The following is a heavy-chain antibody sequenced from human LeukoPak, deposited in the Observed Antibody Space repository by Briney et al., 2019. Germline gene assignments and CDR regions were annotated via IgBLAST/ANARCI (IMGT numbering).Heavy chain of an antibody. CDR2: IYYSGST. CDR3: ARIPTYYYDSSGYSRRIYNWFDP. CDR1: GFTFSSYA. V-gene: IGHV4-38-2*01. Sequence: PGGSLRLSCAASGFTFSSYAMSWVRQAPGKGLEWIGSIYYSGSTYYNPSLKSRVTISVDTSKNQFSLKLSSVTAADTAVYYCARIPTYYYDSSGYSRRIYNWFDPWGQGTLVTVSS. D-gene: IGHD3-22*01. J-gene: IGHJ5*02.